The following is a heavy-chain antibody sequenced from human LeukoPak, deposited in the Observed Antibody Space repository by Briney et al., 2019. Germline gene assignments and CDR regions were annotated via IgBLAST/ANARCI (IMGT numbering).Heavy chain of an antibody. CDR2: INPNSGGT. Sequence: ASVKVFCKASGYTFTGYYMHWVRQAPGQGLEWMGWINPNSGGTNYAQKFQGRVTMTRDTSVSTAYMELSRLRSDDTAVYYCARAEDIVVVPAAMPVGYWGQGTLVTVSS. CDR1: GYTFTGYY. J-gene: IGHJ4*02. V-gene: IGHV1-2*02. D-gene: IGHD2-2*01. CDR3: ARAEDIVVVPAAMPVGY.